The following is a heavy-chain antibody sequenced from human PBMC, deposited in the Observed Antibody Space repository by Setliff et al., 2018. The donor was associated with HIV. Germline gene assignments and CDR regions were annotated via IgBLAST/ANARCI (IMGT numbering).Heavy chain of an antibody. D-gene: IGHD5-12*01. CDR2: IIPIFGTA. V-gene: IGHV1-69*13. Sequence: GASVKVFCKASADTFSSYAISWVRQAPGQGLEWMGGIIPIFGTANYAQKFQGRVTITADESPSIAYMELSSLRFDDTAVYYCARDGGYSVHQWFGDAFDIWGQGTMVTVSS. CDR1: ADTFSSYA. J-gene: IGHJ3*02. CDR3: ARDGGYSVHQWFGDAFDI.